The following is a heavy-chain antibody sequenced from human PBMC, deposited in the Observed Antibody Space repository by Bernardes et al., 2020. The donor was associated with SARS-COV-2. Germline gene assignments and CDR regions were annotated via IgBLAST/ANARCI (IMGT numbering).Heavy chain of an antibody. Sequence: GGSLRLSCAASGFTFNLFWMTWVRQAPGKGLEWVANIKQDGSEKYYVDSVRGRFIISRDNAKNSLYLQMNGLRVDDKAVYYCIRENWDWGQGTLVTVSS. CDR2: IKQDGSEK. D-gene: IGHD7-27*01. J-gene: IGHJ4*02. CDR1: GFTFNLFW. CDR3: IRENWD. V-gene: IGHV3-7*01.